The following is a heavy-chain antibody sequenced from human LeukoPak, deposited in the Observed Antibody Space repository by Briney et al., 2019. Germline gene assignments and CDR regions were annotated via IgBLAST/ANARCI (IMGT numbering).Heavy chain of an antibody. CDR3: AREFGSGSYYMGNNWFDP. Sequence: ASVKVSCKASGYTFTGYYMHWVRQAPGQGLEWMEWINPNSGGTNYAQKFQGRVTMTRDTSISTAYMELSRLRSDDTAVYYCAREFGSGSYYMGNNWFDPWGQGTLVTVSS. J-gene: IGHJ5*02. V-gene: IGHV1-2*02. D-gene: IGHD3-10*01. CDR2: INPNSGGT. CDR1: GYTFTGYY.